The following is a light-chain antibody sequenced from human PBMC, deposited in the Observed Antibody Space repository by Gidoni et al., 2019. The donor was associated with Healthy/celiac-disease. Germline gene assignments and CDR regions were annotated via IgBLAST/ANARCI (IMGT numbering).Light chain of an antibody. V-gene: IGKV4-1*01. CDR3: QQYYSTPFT. CDR1: PSVLYSSNNKNY. CDR2: WAS. Sequence: DIVMTQSPDSLAVSLGERATINCKSSPSVLYSSNNKNYLAWYQQKPGQPPKLPIYWASTRESGVPDRFSGSGSGTDFTLTISSLQAEDVAVYYCQQYYSTPFTFGPGTKVDIK. J-gene: IGKJ3*01.